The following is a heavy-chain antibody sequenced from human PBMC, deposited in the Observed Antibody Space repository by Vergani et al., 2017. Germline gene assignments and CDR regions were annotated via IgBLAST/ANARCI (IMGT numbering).Heavy chain of an antibody. CDR3: ATGVTYSSSQRWCELPDD. J-gene: IGHJ4*02. D-gene: IGHD6-13*01. Sequence: QVQLVQSGSELKKPGASVKVSCKASGYTFTSYAMNWVRQAPGQGLEWMGWINTNTGNPTYAQGFTGRFVFSLDASVSTTYLQISSLKAEDTDVYYCATGVTYSSSQRWCELPDDWGQGTLVTVSS. CDR1: GYTFTSYA. CDR2: INTNTGNP. V-gene: IGHV7-4-1*02.